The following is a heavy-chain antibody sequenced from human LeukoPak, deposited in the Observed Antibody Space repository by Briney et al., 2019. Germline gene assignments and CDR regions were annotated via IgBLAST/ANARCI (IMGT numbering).Heavy chain of an antibody. CDR1: GFTFSNYW. D-gene: IGHD6-19*01. CDR3: ASGIAVAGYIDY. CDR2: IDNAGSIT. J-gene: IGHJ4*02. V-gene: IGHV3-74*03. Sequence: PGGSLRLSRAASGFTFSNYWIHWVRQAPGKGLVWVSRIDNAGSITTYADSVKGRFTISRDNSKNTLYLQMNSLRAEDTAVYYCASGIAVAGYIDYWGQGTLVTVSS.